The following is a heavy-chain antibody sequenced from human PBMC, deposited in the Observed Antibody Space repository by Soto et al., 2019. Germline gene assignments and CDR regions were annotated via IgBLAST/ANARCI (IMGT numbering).Heavy chain of an antibody. CDR1: GYTFTSYA. CDR3: ARSPATWGASDI. CDR2: INAGNGDT. J-gene: IGHJ3*02. V-gene: IGHV1-3*01. D-gene: IGHD5-12*01. Sequence: ASVKVSCKASGYTFTSYAMHWVRQAPGQRLEWMGWINAGNGDTKYSQKFQGRVTITRDTSASTAYMELSSLRSEDTAVYYCARSPATWGASDIWGQGTMVTVSS.